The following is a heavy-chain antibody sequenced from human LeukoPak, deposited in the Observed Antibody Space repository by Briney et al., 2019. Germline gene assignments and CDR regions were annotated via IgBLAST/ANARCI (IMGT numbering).Heavy chain of an antibody. V-gene: IGHV4-39*07. Sequence: SETLSLTCTVSGGSISSSSYYWGWIRQPPGKGLEWIGSIYYSGSTYYNPSLRSRVTISVDTSKNQFSLKLSSVTAADTAVYYCARDSSSWLPFDYWGQGTLVTVSS. J-gene: IGHJ4*02. CDR2: IYYSGST. D-gene: IGHD6-13*01. CDR3: ARDSSSWLPFDY. CDR1: GGSISSSSYY.